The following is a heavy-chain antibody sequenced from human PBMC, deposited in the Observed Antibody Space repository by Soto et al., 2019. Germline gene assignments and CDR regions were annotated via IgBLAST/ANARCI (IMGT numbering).Heavy chain of an antibody. D-gene: IGHD1-26*01. CDR2: IKNKANSYTT. CDR3: TRISLVGATGGRYFDY. Sequence: VQLVESGGGLVQPGGSLRLSCAASGFIFSDHYMDWVRQAPGKGLEWVGRIKNKANSYTTEYAASVKGRFTISRDDSKNSLYLQMNRLKTEDTAVYHCTRISLVGATGGRYFDYWGQGTLLTVSS. V-gene: IGHV3-72*01. J-gene: IGHJ4*02. CDR1: GFIFSDHY.